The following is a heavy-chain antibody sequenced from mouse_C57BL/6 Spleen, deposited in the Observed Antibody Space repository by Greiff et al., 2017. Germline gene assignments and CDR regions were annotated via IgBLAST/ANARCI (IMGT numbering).Heavy chain of an antibody. D-gene: IGHD2-2*01. CDR2: INYDGSST. Sequence: EVMLVESEGGLVQPGSSMKLSCTASGFTFSDYYMAWVRQVPEKGLEWVANINYDGSSTYYLDSLKSRFIISRDNAKNILYLQMSSLKSEDTATYDCARWLRRGDWYFDVWGTGTTVTVSS. CDR1: GFTFSDYY. CDR3: ARWLRRGDWYFDV. V-gene: IGHV5-16*01. J-gene: IGHJ1*03.